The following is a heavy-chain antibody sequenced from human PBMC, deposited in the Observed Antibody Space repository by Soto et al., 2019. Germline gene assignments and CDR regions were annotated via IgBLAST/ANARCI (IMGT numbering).Heavy chain of an antibody. CDR1: GDSIGGVGY. CDR3: ARSGVTGIVIPSHWFDP. CDR2: ISSSGST. D-gene: IGHD2-21*02. J-gene: IGHJ5*02. Sequence: SETLSLTCTDSGDSIGGVGYWSWIRQFPGRGLEWIGCISSSGSTYYNPALNNRISLSLDTSQNQFSLKLLSVTAADTAIYYCARSGVTGIVIPSHWFDPWGQGTLVPVSS. V-gene: IGHV4-31*03.